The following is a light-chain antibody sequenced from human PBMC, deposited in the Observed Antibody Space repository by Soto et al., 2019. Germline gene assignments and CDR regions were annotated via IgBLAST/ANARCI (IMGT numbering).Light chain of an antibody. CDR2: GAS. CDR1: HSVSSSY. J-gene: IGKJ2*01. CDR3: QQYGGSPPYT. V-gene: IGKV3-20*01. Sequence: EIVLTQSPGTLSLSPGERATLSCRASHSVSSSYLAWYQQKPGQAPRLLIYGASSRATGIPDRFSGSGSGTDFTLTISRREPEDFAVYYCQQYGGSPPYTFGHGTKLEIK.